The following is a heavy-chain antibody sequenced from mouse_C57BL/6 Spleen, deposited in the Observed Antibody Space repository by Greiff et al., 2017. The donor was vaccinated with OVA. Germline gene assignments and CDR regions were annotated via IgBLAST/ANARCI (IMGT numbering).Heavy chain of an antibody. Sequence: QVHVKQPGTELVKPGASVKLSCKASGYTFTSYWMHWVKQRPGQGLEWIGNINPSNGGTNYNEKFKSKATLTVDKSSSTAYMQLSSLTSEDSAVYYCARDYGNYRAMDYWGQGTSVTVSS. CDR2: INPSNGGT. CDR3: ARDYGNYRAMDY. CDR1: GYTFTSYW. J-gene: IGHJ4*01. D-gene: IGHD2-1*01. V-gene: IGHV1-53*01.